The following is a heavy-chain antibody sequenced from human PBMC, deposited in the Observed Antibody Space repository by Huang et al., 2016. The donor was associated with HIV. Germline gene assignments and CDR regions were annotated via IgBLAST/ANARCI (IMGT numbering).Heavy chain of an antibody. Sequence: QVQLVESGGGVVQPGGSLRLSCAASGFTFSSYGMPWVRQAPGKGLEWVAFIRYDGSNKYYADSVKGRFTISRDNSKNTLYLQMNSLRAEDTAVYYCAKEDNSGWWFDYWGQGTLVTVSS. J-gene: IGHJ4*02. CDR1: GFTFSSYG. CDR3: AKEDNSGWWFDY. CDR2: IRYDGSNK. V-gene: IGHV3-30*02. D-gene: IGHD6-19*01.